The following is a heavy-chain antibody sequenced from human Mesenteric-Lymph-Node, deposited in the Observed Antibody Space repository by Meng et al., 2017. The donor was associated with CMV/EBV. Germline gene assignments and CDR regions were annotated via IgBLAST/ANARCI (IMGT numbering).Heavy chain of an antibody. CDR1: GFTFSDYY. J-gene: IGHJ6*02. V-gene: IGHV3-11*04. CDR3: ASSTVRDYDFWSGYYFYYGMDV. Sequence: GGSLRLSCAASGFTFSDYYMSWVRQAPGKGLEWVSAISGSGGSTYYADSVKGRFTVSRDNAKNSLYLQMNSLRAEDTAVYYCASSTVRDYDFWSGYYFYYGMDVWGQGTTVTVSS. CDR2: ISGSGGST. D-gene: IGHD3-3*01.